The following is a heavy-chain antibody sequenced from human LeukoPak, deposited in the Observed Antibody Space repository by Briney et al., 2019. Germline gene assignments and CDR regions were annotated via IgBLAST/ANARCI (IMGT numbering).Heavy chain of an antibody. D-gene: IGHD2-15*01. CDR2: INNSGST. V-gene: IGHV4-34*01. Sequence: SETLSLTCAVYGGSFSGYYWSWIRQPPGKGLEWIGEINNSGSTNYNPSLKSRVTISVDTSKNQFSLKLSSVTAADTAVYYCARLCGGSCYSVPDWGQGTLVTVSS. CDR3: ARLCGGSCYSVPD. CDR1: GGSFSGYY. J-gene: IGHJ4*02.